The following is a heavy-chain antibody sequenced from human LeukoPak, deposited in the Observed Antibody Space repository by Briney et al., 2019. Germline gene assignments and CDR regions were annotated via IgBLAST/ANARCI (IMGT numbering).Heavy chain of an antibody. J-gene: IGHJ4*02. CDR2: ISYDGSNK. CDR3: ARDYFDY. Sequence: GGSLRLSCAASGFTFSSYGMHWVRQAPGKGLEWVAVISYDGSNKYYADSVKGRFTISRDNSKNTLYLQMNSLRAEDTAVYYRARDYFDYWGQGTLVTVSS. V-gene: IGHV3-30*03. CDR1: GFTFSSYG.